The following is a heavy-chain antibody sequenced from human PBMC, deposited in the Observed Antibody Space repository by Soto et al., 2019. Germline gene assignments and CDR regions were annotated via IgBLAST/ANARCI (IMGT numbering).Heavy chain of an antibody. CDR1: GGTFSSYT. CDR2: IIPILGIA. Sequence: QVQLVQSGAAVKKPGSSVKVSCKASGGTFSSYTISWVRQAPGQGLEWMGRIIPILGIANYAQKFQGRVTITADKSTSTAYMELSSLRSEDTAVYYCARVMTGYPRHWFDPWGQGTLVTVSS. CDR3: ARVMTGYPRHWFDP. D-gene: IGHD3-9*01. V-gene: IGHV1-69*02. J-gene: IGHJ5*02.